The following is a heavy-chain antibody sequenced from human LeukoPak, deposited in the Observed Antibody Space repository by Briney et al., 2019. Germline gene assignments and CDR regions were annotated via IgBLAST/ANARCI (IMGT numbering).Heavy chain of an antibody. CDR1: GGSISSYY. V-gene: IGHV4-59*01. D-gene: IGHD2-15*01. CDR2: IYYSGST. CDR3: ARGVVVLNWFDP. Sequence: PSETLSLTCTVSGGSISSYYWSWIRQPPGKGLEWIGYIYYSGSTNYNPSLKSRVTISVDTSKNQFSLKLSSVTAADTAVYYCARGVVVLNWFDPWGQGTLVTVSS. J-gene: IGHJ5*02.